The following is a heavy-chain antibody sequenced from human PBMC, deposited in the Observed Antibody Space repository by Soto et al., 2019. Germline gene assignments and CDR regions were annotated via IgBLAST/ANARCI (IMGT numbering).Heavy chain of an antibody. J-gene: IGHJ6*02. CDR1: GGSFSGYY. CDR3: ARDVDYSNYYYYGMDV. D-gene: IGHD4-4*01. V-gene: IGHV4-34*01. Sequence: SETLSLTCAVYGGSFSGYYWSWIRQPPGKGLEWIGEINHSGSTNYNPSLKSRVTISVDTSKNQFSLKLSSVTAADTAVYYCARDVDYSNYYYYGMDVWGQGTTVTVSS. CDR2: INHSGST.